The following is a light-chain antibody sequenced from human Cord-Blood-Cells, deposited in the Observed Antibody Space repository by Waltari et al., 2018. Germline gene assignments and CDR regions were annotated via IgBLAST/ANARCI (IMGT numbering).Light chain of an antibody. CDR1: SSNIGSNQ. J-gene: IGLJ3*02. Sequence: SVLTQPPQRSGPPGQGAPIPCSGGSSNIGSNQLAWYQQLPGTAPKLLIYRNNQRPSGVPDRFSGSKSGTSASLAISGLRSEDEADYYCAAWDDSLSGPVFGGGTKLTVL. CDR2: RNN. CDR3: AAWDDSLSGPV. V-gene: IGLV1-47*01.